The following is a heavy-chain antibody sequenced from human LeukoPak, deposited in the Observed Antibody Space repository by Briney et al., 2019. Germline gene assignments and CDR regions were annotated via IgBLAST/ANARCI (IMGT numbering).Heavy chain of an antibody. J-gene: IGHJ3*02. CDR1: GYTFTSYG. V-gene: IGHV1-18*01. D-gene: IGHD3-22*01. CDR3: ARGGPAPHRITLIVVASSTDAFDI. Sequence: ASVKVSCKASGYTFTSYGISWVRQAPGQGLEWMGWISAYNGDTNYAQKLQSRATMTTDTSTSTAYMELRSLRSDDTAVYYCARGGPAPHRITLIVVASSTDAFDIWGQGTMVTVSS. CDR2: ISAYNGDT.